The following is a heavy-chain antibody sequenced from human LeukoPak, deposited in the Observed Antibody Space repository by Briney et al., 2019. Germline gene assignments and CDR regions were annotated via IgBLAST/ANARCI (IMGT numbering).Heavy chain of an antibody. V-gene: IGHV3-33*01. CDR2: IWYDGSNK. D-gene: IGHD6-13*01. Sequence: GRSLRLSCAASGFTFSSYGMHWVRQAPGKGLEWVAVIWYDGSNKYYADSVKGRFTISRDNSKNTLYLQMNSLRAEDTAVYYCARDLENSSSWYSLNYYYYYYGMDVWGQGTTVTVSS. CDR1: GFTFSSYG. CDR3: ARDLENSSSWYSLNYYYYYYGMDV. J-gene: IGHJ6*02.